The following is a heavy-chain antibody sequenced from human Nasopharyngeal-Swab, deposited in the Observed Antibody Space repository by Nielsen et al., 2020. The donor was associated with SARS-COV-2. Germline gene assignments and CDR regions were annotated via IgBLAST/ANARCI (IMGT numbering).Heavy chain of an antibody. Sequence: GGSLRLSCAASGFTFSSYAMSWVRQAPGKGLEWVSAISGSGGSTYYADSVKGRFTISRDNSKNTLYLQMNSLRAEDTAVYYCAKGSYSSSRSPNRHGFDYWGQGTLVTVSS. V-gene: IGHV3-23*01. J-gene: IGHJ4*02. CDR1: GFTFSSYA. CDR2: ISGSGGST. D-gene: IGHD6-13*01. CDR3: AKGSYSSSRSPNRHGFDY.